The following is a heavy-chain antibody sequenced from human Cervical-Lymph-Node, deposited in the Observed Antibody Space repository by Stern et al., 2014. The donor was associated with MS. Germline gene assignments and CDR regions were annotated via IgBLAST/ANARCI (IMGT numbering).Heavy chain of an antibody. CDR3: ATHGGSSFQMDV. CDR1: GYSFTAFN. D-gene: IGHD6-13*01. V-gene: IGHV1-2*06. Sequence: VQLLESGAEVKKPGASVKVSCKASGYSFTAFNTHWVRQAPGQGLEWMGRISPHTGGARYAEKFQGRVTMTRDTSITTAYMELDRLTSDDTAVYYCATHGGSSFQMDVWGQGTTVTVSS. CDR2: ISPHTGGA. J-gene: IGHJ6*02.